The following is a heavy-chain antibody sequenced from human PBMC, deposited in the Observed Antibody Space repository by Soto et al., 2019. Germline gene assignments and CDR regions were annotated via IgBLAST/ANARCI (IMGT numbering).Heavy chain of an antibody. CDR3: ARGTTVIIWAPRDFYYYGLDV. CDR1: GGTLSSYP. Sequence: QVQLVQSGPEVRKPGSSVKVSCQAPGGTLSSYPISWVRQAPGQGLEWMAGIIPLHGASNYSEKFQGRVSITADKTTSTADLELRNLTSDDTAVYYCARGTTVIIWAPRDFYYYGLDVWGQGTKVTVSS. D-gene: IGHD4-17*01. V-gene: IGHV1-69*06. J-gene: IGHJ6*02. CDR2: IIPLHGAS.